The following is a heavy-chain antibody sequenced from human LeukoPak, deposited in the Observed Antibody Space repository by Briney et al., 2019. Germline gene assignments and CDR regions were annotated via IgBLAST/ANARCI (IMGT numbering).Heavy chain of an antibody. CDR3: ARRGWADIVVVPAAIPFDY. CDR1: GGAFSGHY. D-gene: IGHD2-2*01. V-gene: IGHV4-34*01. Sequence: SETLALTCAVQGGAFSGHYWSSIRQPPGNGLDWIGGNDDSGSSNYTPTLKCRVTISVDTSKHQFSLKLSSVTAADTAVYYCARRGWADIVVVPAAIPFDYWGQGTLVTVSS. J-gene: IGHJ4*02. CDR2: NDDSGSS.